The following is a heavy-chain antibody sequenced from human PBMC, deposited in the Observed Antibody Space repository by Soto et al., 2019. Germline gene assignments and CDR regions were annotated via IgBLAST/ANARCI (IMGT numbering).Heavy chain of an antibody. J-gene: IGHJ5*02. CDR1: GGSISSYY. D-gene: IGHD6-6*01. CDR3: ARQTIAARSWFDP. Sequence: XGTLSLTCTVSGGSISSYYWSWIGQPPGKGPEWIGYIYYSGSTNYNPSLKSRVTISVDTSKNQFSLKLSSVTAADTALYYCARQTIAARSWFDPWGQGTLVTVSS. CDR2: IYYSGST. V-gene: IGHV4-59*01.